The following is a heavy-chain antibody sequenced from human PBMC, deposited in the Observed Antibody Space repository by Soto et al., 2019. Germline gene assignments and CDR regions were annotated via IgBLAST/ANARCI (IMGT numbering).Heavy chain of an antibody. J-gene: IGHJ4*02. Sequence: ASVKVSCKASGYTFTSYAMHWVRQAPGQRLEWMGWINAGNGNTKYSQKFQGRVTITRDTSASTAYMELSSLRSEDTAVYYCARHYDSSGNVDYWGQGTLVTVSS. CDR1: GYTFTSYA. V-gene: IGHV1-3*01. D-gene: IGHD3-22*01. CDR2: INAGNGNT. CDR3: ARHYDSSGNVDY.